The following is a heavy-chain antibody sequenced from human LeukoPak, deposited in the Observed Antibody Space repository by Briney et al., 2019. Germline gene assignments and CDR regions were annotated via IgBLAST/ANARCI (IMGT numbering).Heavy chain of an antibody. D-gene: IGHD5-24*01. Sequence: TGGSLRLSCSASGFTFSSYGMHWVRQAPGKGLEYVSAVCSNGGSTNYADSAKGRFTISRDNSKNTLDLQMSSLRAEDTAVYYCVKGKDGYTDYWGQGTLVTVSS. CDR3: VKGKDGYTDY. CDR1: GFTFSSYG. J-gene: IGHJ4*02. V-gene: IGHV3-64D*09. CDR2: VCSNGGST.